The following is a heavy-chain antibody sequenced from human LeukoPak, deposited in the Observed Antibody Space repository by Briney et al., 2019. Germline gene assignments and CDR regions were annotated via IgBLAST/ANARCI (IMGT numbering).Heavy chain of an antibody. CDR1: GGSFSGYY. D-gene: IGHD6-19*01. CDR3: ARTIYSSAWSGYFHH. CDR2: INHSEST. V-gene: IGHV4-34*01. J-gene: IGHJ1*01. Sequence: SETLSLTCAVYGGSFSGYYWSWIRQPPGKGLEWIGEINHSESTNYNPSLKSRVTISVDASKNQFSLKLNSVTAADTAVYYCARTIYSSAWSGYFHHWGQGTLVTVSS.